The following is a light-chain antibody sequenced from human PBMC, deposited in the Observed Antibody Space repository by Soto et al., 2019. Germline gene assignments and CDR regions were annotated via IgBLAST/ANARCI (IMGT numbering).Light chain of an antibody. V-gene: IGKV1-5*01. CDR2: DAS. J-gene: IGKJ1*01. CDR1: QTIDSW. CDR3: QQYKSYSWS. Sequence: DIQMTQSPSILSASVGDRVTITCRASQTIDSWLAWYQQKPGKAPKLLIFDASNFESGIPSRFSGSGSGTEFTLTITSLQPDDFATYYCQQYKSYSWSFGQGTNVEIK.